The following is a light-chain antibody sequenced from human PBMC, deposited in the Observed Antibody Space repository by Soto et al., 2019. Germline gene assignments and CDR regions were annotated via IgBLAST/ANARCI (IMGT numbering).Light chain of an antibody. Sequence: IVLTQTALSLSIIPGQPSYISCKPGQSFLHSDGKTYLYWYLQKPGHPPQLMIYEVSNRFYGVPDRFRGRGSGTDFTIKISRVEAEDVGVYYCMPSIQFPITFGPGTRLDIK. CDR2: EVS. CDR3: MPSIQFPIT. V-gene: IGKV2D-29*01. CDR1: QSFLHSDGKTY. J-gene: IGKJ5*01.